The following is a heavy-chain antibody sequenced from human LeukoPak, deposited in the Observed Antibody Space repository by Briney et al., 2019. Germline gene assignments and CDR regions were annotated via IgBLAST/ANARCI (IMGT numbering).Heavy chain of an antibody. D-gene: IGHD3-22*01. Sequence: PLETLSLTCTVSGGSISSSSYYWGWIRQPPGKGLEWIGSIYYSGSTYYNPSLKSRVTISVDTSKNQFSLKLSSVTAADTAVYYCARTYYYDSSGYYYYYYYMDVWGKGTTVTVSS. V-gene: IGHV4-39*01. J-gene: IGHJ6*03. CDR3: ARTYYYDSSGYYYYYYYMDV. CDR1: GGSISSSSYY. CDR2: IYYSGST.